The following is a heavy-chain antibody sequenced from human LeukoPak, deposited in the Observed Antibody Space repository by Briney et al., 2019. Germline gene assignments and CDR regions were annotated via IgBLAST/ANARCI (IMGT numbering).Heavy chain of an antibody. CDR3: ARDGRGYCSSTSCYLGYGMDV. J-gene: IGHJ6*02. Sequence: GGSLTLSCAASGFTLSSYGMHWVRQAPGKGLEWVAVIWYDGSNKYYADSVKGRFTISRDNSKNTLYLQMNSLRAEDTAVYYCARDGRGYCSSTSCYLGYGMDVWGQGTTVTVSS. CDR2: IWYDGSNK. CDR1: GFTLSSYG. D-gene: IGHD2-2*01. V-gene: IGHV3-33*01.